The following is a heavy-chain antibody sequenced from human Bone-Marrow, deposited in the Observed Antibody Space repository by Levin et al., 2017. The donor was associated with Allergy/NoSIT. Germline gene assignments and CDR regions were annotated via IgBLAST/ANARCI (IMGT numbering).Heavy chain of an antibody. J-gene: IGHJ4*02. D-gene: IGHD3-22*01. CDR1: GFIFSNHS. CDR2: ISSNSRYI. Sequence: ASVKVSCSASGFIFSNHSINWVRQAPGKGLEWVSSISSNSRYIHYADSVKGRVTISRDNAKNTLYLQMDRLRVEDTAMYYCARMGDSRSSSGYYFDYWGQGTLVTVSS. V-gene: IGHV3-21*06. CDR3: ARMGDSRSSSGYYFDY.